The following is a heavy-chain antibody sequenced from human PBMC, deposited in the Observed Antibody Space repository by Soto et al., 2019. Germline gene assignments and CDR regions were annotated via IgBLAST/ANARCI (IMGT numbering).Heavy chain of an antibody. CDR3: ARDQVGATTSSTDY. Sequence: SVKVSCKASGFTFTSSAVQWVRQARGQRLEWIGWIVVGSGNTNYAQKFQGRVTMTRDTSISTAYMELSRLRSDDTAVYYCARDQVGATTSSTDYWGQGTLVTVSS. CDR2: IVVGSGNT. J-gene: IGHJ4*02. CDR1: GFTFTSSA. D-gene: IGHD1-26*01. V-gene: IGHV1-58*01.